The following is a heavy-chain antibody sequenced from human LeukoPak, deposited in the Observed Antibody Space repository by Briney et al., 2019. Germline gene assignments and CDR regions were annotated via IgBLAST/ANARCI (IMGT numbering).Heavy chain of an antibody. CDR2: INPKTGDT. D-gene: IGHD2-8*01. J-gene: IGHJ6*03. V-gene: IGHV1-2*02. CDR3: ARNPYHYCTYNTCTTYFYYYYLDV. Sequence: ASVKVSCKTSGYPFTGYYLHWVRQAPGQGLEWVGFINPKTGDTTSAQKFQGRLTVTSDTSITTVYMDLRSLRSDDTAVYFCARNPYHYCTYNTCTTYFYYYYLDVWGKGTAVTVSS. CDR1: GYPFTGYY.